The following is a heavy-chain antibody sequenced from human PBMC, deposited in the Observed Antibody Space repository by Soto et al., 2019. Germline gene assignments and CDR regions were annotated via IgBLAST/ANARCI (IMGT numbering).Heavy chain of an antibody. CDR2: ISGSGGST. J-gene: IGHJ2*01. Sequence: EVQLLESGGGLAQPGGTLRLSCAASGITLSNYAMSWVRQAPGEGLEWVSSISGSGGSTYNADSVKGRLTISRDNSKNTVYLHLKSLRVADTAVYYCAKASYSSSFWYFDLWGRGTLVTVSS. V-gene: IGHV3-23*01. D-gene: IGHD6-6*01. CDR3: AKASYSSSFWYFDL. CDR1: GITLSNYA.